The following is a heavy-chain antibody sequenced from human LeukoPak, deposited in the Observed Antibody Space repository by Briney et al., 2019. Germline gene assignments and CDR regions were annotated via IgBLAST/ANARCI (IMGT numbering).Heavy chain of an antibody. CDR3: ARDYGYSPFDY. Sequence: GASLRLSCAASGFTFSTYAMHWVRQAPGKGLEWVALIWDNGRNEGYADSVKGRFTISRDNSKNTLYLQMNSLRAEDTAVYYCARDYGYSPFDYWGQGTLVTVSS. CDR1: GFTFSTYA. CDR2: IWDNGRNE. V-gene: IGHV3-33*01. D-gene: IGHD3-22*01. J-gene: IGHJ4*02.